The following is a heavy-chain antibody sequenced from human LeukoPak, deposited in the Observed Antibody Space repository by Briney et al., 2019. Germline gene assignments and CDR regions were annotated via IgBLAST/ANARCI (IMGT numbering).Heavy chain of an antibody. J-gene: IGHJ3*02. CDR1: GGSISSGDYY. CDR3: ARGAPRDAFDI. CDR2: IYHSGIT. Sequence: PSETLSLTCTVSGGSISSGDYYWSWIRQPPGKGLEWIGYIYHSGITYYNPSLKSRITISVDTSKNQFSLKLSSVTAADTAVYYCARGAPRDAFDIWGQGTMVTVSS. V-gene: IGHV4-30-4*02.